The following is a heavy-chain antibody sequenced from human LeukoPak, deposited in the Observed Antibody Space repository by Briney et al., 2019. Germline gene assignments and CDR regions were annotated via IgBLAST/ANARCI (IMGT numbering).Heavy chain of an antibody. CDR2: IYYSGST. V-gene: IGHV4-39*01. D-gene: IGHD2/OR15-2a*01. J-gene: IGHJ5*02. Sequence: SETLSLMCTVSGDSISSSSYYWGWIRQPPGKGLEWIGSIYYSGSTYYNPSLKSRFTVSVDTSKNQFSLKLSSVTAADTAVYYCARLRRNIANHWSQGTLVTVSS. CDR1: GDSISSSSYY. CDR3: ARLRRNIANH.